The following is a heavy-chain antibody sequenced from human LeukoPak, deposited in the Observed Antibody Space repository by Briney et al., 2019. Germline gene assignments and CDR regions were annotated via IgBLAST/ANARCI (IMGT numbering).Heavy chain of an antibody. Sequence: PSETLSLTCTVSGGSISSYYWSWIRQPPGKGLEWIGYIYYSRSTNYNPSLKSRVTISVDTSKNQFPLKLSSVTAADTAVYYCAREKDGYKERYNWFDPWGQGTLVTVSS. CDR3: AREKDGYKERYNWFDP. CDR2: IYYSRST. J-gene: IGHJ5*02. CDR1: GGSISSYY. D-gene: IGHD5-24*01. V-gene: IGHV4-59*01.